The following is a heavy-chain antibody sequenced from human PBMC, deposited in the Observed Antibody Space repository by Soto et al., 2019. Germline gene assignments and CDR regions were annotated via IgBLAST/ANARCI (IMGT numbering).Heavy chain of an antibody. CDR2: ISSSSSYI. J-gene: IGHJ4*02. CDR3: ARDQPGYSYGYGLGY. D-gene: IGHD5-18*01. Sequence: PVGPLRLSCTASEFTFRNYNMNWVRKNPFKGLEWVSSISSSSSYIYYADSVKGRFTISRDNAKNSLYLQMNSLRAEDTAVYYCARDQPGYSYGYGLGYWGQGTLVTVSS. V-gene: IGHV3-21*01. CDR1: EFTFRNYN.